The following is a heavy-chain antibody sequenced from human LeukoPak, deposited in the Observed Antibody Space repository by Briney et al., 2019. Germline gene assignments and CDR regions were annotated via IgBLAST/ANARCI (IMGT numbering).Heavy chain of an antibody. CDR2: TDAGGSST. CDR3: ARGPPIGGGAYVGDY. J-gene: IGHJ4*01. V-gene: IGHV3-74*01. Sequence: GGSLRPSCAASELNFENHLMHWVRQVPGKGLEWVSRTDAGGSSTSYADSVRGRFSISRDNGKSTLYLQMNSLRVEDTAVYYCARGPPIGGGAYVGDYWGHGTLVTVSS. D-gene: IGHD4-23*01. CDR1: ELNFENHL.